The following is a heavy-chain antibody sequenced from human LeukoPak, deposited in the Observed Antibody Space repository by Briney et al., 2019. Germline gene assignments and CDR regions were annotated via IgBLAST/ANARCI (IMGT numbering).Heavy chain of an antibody. CDR3: AFTEGDGYNRAPFDY. CDR1: GFTFSSYA. CDR2: ISGSGGST. V-gene: IGHV3-23*01. D-gene: IGHD5-24*01. Sequence: GGSLRLSCAASGFTFSSYAMSWVRQAPGKGLEWVSAISGSGGSTYYADSVKGRFTISRDNSKNTLYLQMNSLRAEDTAVYYCAFTEGDGYNRAPFDYWGQGTLVTVSS. J-gene: IGHJ4*02.